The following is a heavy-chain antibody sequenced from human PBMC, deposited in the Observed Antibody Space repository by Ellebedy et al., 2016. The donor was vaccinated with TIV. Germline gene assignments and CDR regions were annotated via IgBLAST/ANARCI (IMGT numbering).Heavy chain of an antibody. CDR2: IIPILNIP. D-gene: IGHD2-2*01. CDR1: GGTLSTYA. J-gene: IGHJ4*02. V-gene: IGHV1-69*10. CDR3: ARVKGNCSTASCLYFDY. Sequence: AASVKVSCKASGGTLSTYAITWVRQAPGQGLEWMGGIIPILNIPNYAQKFQGRVTITADKSTSTAYMELNSLTSEDTAVYYCARVKGNCSTASCLYFDYWGQGTLVTVSS.